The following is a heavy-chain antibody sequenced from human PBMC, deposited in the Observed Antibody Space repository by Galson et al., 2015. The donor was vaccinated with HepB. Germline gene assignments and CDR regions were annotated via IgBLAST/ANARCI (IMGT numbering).Heavy chain of an antibody. CDR3: AIRNLGGHLRGGLAVAFGWNS. V-gene: IGHV1-24*01. Sequence: SVKVSCKVSGYALTDLSIHWVRQAPAKGLEWMGGFNPEDGDTVSAPRFHGRFTMTEDTSTGTAYMELSSLRSEDTAVYYCAIRNLGGHLRGGLAVAFGWNSWGQGTLVTVSS. CDR2: FNPEDGDT. J-gene: IGHJ4*02. CDR1: GYALTDLS. D-gene: IGHD6-19*01.